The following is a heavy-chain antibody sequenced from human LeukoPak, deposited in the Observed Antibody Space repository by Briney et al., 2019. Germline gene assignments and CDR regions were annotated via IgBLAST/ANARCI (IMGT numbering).Heavy chain of an antibody. CDR2: IYYSGST. J-gene: IGHJ4*02. D-gene: IGHD3-10*01. CDR1: GGSISSHY. CDR3: ARGRGWFGELFNYFDY. Sequence: PSETLSLTCTVSGGSISSHYWSWLRQPPGKGLEWIGYIYYSGSTNYNPSLKSRVTISVDTSKNQFSLKLSSVTAADTAVYYCARGRGWFGELFNYFDYWGQGTLVTVSS. V-gene: IGHV4-59*11.